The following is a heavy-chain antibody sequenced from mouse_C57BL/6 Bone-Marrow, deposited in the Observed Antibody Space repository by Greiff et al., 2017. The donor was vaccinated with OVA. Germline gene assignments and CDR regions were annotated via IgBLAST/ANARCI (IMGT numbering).Heavy chain of an antibody. Sequence: EVKLVESGGGLVKPGGSLKLSCAASGFTFSDYGMHWVRQAPEKGLEWVAYISSGSSTIYYADTVKGRFTISRDNAKNTLFLQMTSLRSEDTAMYYCARREYYYGSSYAYAMDYWGQGTSVTVSS. CDR3: ARREYYYGSSYAYAMDY. CDR2: ISSGSSTI. D-gene: IGHD1-1*01. CDR1: GFTFSDYG. J-gene: IGHJ4*01. V-gene: IGHV5-17*01.